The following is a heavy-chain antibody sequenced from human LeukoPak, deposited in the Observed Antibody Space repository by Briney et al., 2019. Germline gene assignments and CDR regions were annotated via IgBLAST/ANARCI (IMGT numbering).Heavy chain of an antibody. CDR2: INHSGST. CDR3: ARTYGDPAPGYYYYGMDV. V-gene: IGHV4-34*01. J-gene: IGHJ6*02. D-gene: IGHD4-17*01. Sequence: SETLSLTCAVYGGSFSGYYWSWLRPPPGKGLEWIGEINHSGSTNYNPSLKSRVTISVDTSKNQFSLKLSSVTAADTAVYYCARTYGDPAPGYYYYGMDVWGQGTTVTVSS. CDR1: GGSFSGYY.